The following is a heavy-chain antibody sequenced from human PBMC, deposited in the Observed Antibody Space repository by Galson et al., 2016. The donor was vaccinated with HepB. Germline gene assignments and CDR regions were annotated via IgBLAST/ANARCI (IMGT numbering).Heavy chain of an antibody. V-gene: IGHV3-23*01. D-gene: IGHD6-6*01. J-gene: IGHJ4*02. CDR2: ISGSGGST. CDR1: GFIFSSYA. Sequence: SLRLSCAASGFIFSSYAMNWVRQALGKGLEWVSGISGSGGSTNYADSVKGRFTISRDNSKNTLYLQMNSLRAEDTAVYYCAKGSWDSSSGWVYDYRGQGTLVTVSS. CDR3: AKGSWDSSSGWVYDY.